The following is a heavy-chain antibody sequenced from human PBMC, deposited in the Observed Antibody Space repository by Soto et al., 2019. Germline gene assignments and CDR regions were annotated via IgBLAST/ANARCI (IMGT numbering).Heavy chain of an antibody. V-gene: IGHV4-34*01. CDR2: INHSGST. D-gene: IGHD3-9*01. Sequence: TLSLTCAVYGGSFSGYYWSWIRQPPGKGLEWIGEINHSGSTNYNPSLKSRVTISVDTSKNQFSLNLSSVTAADTAVYYCARVDYDTLTEDTDAMDFWGQGTTVTVSS. CDR3: ARVDYDTLTEDTDAMDF. CDR1: GGSFSGYY. J-gene: IGHJ6*02.